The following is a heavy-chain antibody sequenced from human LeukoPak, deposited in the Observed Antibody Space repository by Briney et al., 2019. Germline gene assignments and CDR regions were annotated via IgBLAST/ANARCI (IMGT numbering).Heavy chain of an antibody. CDR2: ISTYNGNT. CDR3: ASGYGSGSYYNGGY. Sequence: ASVKVSCKASGYTFTSHGISWVRQAPGQGLEWMGWISTYNGNTNYAQKLQGRVTITADESTSTAYMELSSLRSEDTAVYYCASGYGSGSYYNGGYWGQGTLVTVSS. J-gene: IGHJ4*02. V-gene: IGHV1-18*01. CDR1: GYTFTSHG. D-gene: IGHD3-10*01.